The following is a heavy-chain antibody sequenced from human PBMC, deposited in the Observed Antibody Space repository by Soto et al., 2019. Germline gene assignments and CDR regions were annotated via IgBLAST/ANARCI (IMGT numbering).Heavy chain of an antibody. CDR3: AKETRSRAVTATRVNGMDV. CDR2: ISHDGSNQ. Sequence: QVQLVESGGGMVQPGRSLRLSCAPSGFSFSDFGMHWVRQAPGKGLEWVAAISHDGSNQYYGDSVKGRFSISRDHSNNRLYLQMNNLKVEDSAIYYCAKETRSRAVTATRVNGMDVWGQGTTVTVSS. D-gene: IGHD2-21*02. J-gene: IGHJ6*02. V-gene: IGHV3-30*18. CDR1: GFSFSDFG.